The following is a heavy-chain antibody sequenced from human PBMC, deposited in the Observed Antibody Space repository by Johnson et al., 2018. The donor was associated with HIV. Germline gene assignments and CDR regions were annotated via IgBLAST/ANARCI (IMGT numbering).Heavy chain of an antibody. V-gene: IGHV3-30*18. J-gene: IGHJ3*02. CDR3: AKDKDAFDS. CDR2: MSYDGINK. Sequence: QVQLVESGGGVVRPGGSLRLSCAASGFTFDDYGMSWVRQAPGKGLEWVAVMSYDGINKYYADSVKGRFTISRDNSKNTLYLQMNSLRAEDTAVYYCAKDKDAFDSWGQGTMVTVSS. CDR1: GFTFDDYG.